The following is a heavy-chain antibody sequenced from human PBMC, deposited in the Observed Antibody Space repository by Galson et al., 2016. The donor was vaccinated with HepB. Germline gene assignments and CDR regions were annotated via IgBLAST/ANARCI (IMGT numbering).Heavy chain of an antibody. D-gene: IGHD2-2*01. Sequence: SLRLSCAASGFTFSNCAMSWVRQASGRGLEWISGISASGGYTYYADSVKGRFTISRDNSKNTLYVQMNSLRAEDTAVYYCAKDARPSLRRGQLYHYYGMDVWGLGTTVTVSS. CDR1: GFTFSNCA. V-gene: IGHV3-23*01. CDR2: ISASGGYT. J-gene: IGHJ6*02. CDR3: AKDARPSLRRGQLYHYYGMDV.